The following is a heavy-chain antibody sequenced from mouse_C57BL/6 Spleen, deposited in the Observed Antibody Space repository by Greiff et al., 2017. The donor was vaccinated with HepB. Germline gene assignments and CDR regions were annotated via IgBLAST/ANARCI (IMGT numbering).Heavy chain of an antibody. D-gene: IGHD4-1*01. J-gene: IGHJ3*01. V-gene: IGHV1-64*01. CDR1: GYTFTSYW. Sequence: QVQLQQPGAELVKPGASVKLSCKASGYTFTSYWMHWLKQRPGQGLEWIGMIHPNSGSTNYNEKFKSKATLTVDKSSSTAYMQLSSLTSEDSAVYYCATNWDVGWFAYWGQGTLVTVSA. CDR3: ATNWDVGWFAY. CDR2: IHPNSGST.